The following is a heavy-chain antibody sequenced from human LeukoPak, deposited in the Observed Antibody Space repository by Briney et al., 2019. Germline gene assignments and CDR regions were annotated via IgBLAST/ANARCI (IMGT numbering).Heavy chain of an antibody. Sequence: GGSLRLSCAASGFTFSSYAMSWVRQAPGKGLEWVSTISNSDGKTYYADSVKGRFTISRDNSKNTLYLQMNSLRAEDTAVYYCARAGAETYSSGWYPSWGQGTLVTVSS. CDR2: ISNSDGKT. CDR1: GFTFSSYA. D-gene: IGHD6-19*01. V-gene: IGHV3-23*01. J-gene: IGHJ4*02. CDR3: ARAGAETYSSGWYPS.